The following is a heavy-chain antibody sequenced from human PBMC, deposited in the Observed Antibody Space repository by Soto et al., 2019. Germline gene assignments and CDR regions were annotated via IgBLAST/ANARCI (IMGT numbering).Heavy chain of an antibody. CDR3: ARENPTWIQHGHPVGRYGMDV. CDR2: ISSSSSYI. Sequence: GGSLRLSCAASGFTFSSYSMNWVRQAPGKGLEWVSSISSSSSYIYYADSVKGRFTISRDNAKNSLYLQMNSLRAEDTAVYYCARENPTWIQHGHPVGRYGMDVWGQGTTVTVSS. CDR1: GFTFSSYS. V-gene: IGHV3-21*01. J-gene: IGHJ6*02. D-gene: IGHD5-18*01.